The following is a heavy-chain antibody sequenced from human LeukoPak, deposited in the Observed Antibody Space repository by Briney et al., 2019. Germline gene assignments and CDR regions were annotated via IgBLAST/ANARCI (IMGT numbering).Heavy chain of an antibody. D-gene: IGHD2-21*02. Sequence: PSETLSLTCTVSGGSISSYYWSWIRQPPGKGLEWIGYIYYSGSTNYNPSLKSRVTISVDTSKNQFSLKLSSVTAADTAVYYCARDLGSAYCGGDCLRGIGYWGQGTLVTVSS. CDR3: ARDLGSAYCGGDCLRGIGY. V-gene: IGHV4-59*12. CDR2: IYYSGST. J-gene: IGHJ4*02. CDR1: GGSISSYY.